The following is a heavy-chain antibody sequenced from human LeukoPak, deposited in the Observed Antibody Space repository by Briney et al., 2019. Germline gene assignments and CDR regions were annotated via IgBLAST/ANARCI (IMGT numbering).Heavy chain of an antibody. CDR1: GYTFTSYY. CDR2: INPSGGST. CDR3: ARDLRITMVRGDTIDAFDV. J-gene: IGHJ3*01. V-gene: IGHV1-46*01. Sequence: ASVKVSCKASGYTFTSYYMHWVRQAPGQGLEWMGIINPSGGSTSYAQKFQGRVTMTRDMSTSTVYMELSSLRSEDTAVYYCARDLRITMVRGDTIDAFDVWGQGTMVTVSS. D-gene: IGHD3-10*01.